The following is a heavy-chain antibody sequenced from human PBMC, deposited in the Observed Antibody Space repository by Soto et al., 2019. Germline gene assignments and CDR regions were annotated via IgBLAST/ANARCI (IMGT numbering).Heavy chain of an antibody. CDR2: IYDSGNT. CDR1: GDSISGYY. D-gene: IGHD2-2*01. V-gene: IGHV4-59*01. J-gene: IGHJ4*02. Sequence: QVQLQESGPGLVKPSETLALTCTVSGDSISGYYWSWIRQPPGKGLEWIGYIYDSGNTNYNPSLKSRVTMSVDTSKNQFSLKLSSVTAADTAVYYCARSRSCGSYSCYGFRYWGQGAQVTVSS. CDR3: ARSRSCGSYSCYGFRY.